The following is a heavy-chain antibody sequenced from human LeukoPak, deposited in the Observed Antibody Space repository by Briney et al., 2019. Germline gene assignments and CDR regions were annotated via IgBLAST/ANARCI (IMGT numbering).Heavy chain of an antibody. CDR1: GYTFTSYG. V-gene: IGHV1-18*01. Sequence: ASVKVSCKASGYTFTSYGISWVRQAPGQGLEWMGWISAYNGNTNYAQKLQGRVTMTTDTSTSTAYMELRSLRSDDTAVYYCATTEGYCSSTSCSNWGQGTLVTVSS. CDR3: ATTEGYCSSTSCSN. CDR2: ISAYNGNT. D-gene: IGHD2-2*01. J-gene: IGHJ4*02.